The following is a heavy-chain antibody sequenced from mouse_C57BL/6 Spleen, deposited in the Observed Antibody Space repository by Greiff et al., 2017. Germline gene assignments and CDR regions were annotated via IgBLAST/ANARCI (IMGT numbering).Heavy chain of an antibody. CDR1: GYSFTDYN. CDR2: INPNYGTT. V-gene: IGHV1-39*01. D-gene: IGHD1-1*01. J-gene: IGHJ3*01. CDR3: ARVYYDGSSYGGGFAD. Sequence: EVQLQQSGPELVKPGASVKISCKASGYSFTDYNMNWVKQSNGKSLEWIGVINPNYGTTSYNQKFKGKATLTVDQSSSTAYMQLNSLTSDDSAVYYCARVYYDGSSYGGGFADWGQGTLVTVSA.